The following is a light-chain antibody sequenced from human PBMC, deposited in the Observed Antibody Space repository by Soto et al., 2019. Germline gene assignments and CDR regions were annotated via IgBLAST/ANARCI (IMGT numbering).Light chain of an antibody. J-gene: IGLJ2*01. CDR2: GNI. CDR1: SSSIGAGYD. CDR3: QSYDTSLSGGI. Sequence: QLVLTQPPSVSGAPGQRVTISCTGSSSSIGAGYDVHWYQQLPGTAPKLLIYGNINRPSGVPDRFSGSKSGTSASLAITGLQAEDEADYYCQSYDTSLSGGIFGGGTKLTVL. V-gene: IGLV1-40*01.